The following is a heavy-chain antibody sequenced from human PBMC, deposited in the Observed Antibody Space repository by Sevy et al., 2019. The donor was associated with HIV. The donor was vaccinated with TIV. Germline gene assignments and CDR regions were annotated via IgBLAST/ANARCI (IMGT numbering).Heavy chain of an antibody. CDR1: GYSFITYW. Sequence: GESLKICCKGSGYSFITYWIGWVRQMPGKGLEWMGLIFPADSNTRYSPSFQGQVTISADKSISTAYLQWSSLKASDTAMYYCARLDYGDSDAFDIWGQGTMVTVSS. D-gene: IGHD4-17*01. J-gene: IGHJ3*02. V-gene: IGHV5-51*01. CDR2: IFPADSNT. CDR3: ARLDYGDSDAFDI.